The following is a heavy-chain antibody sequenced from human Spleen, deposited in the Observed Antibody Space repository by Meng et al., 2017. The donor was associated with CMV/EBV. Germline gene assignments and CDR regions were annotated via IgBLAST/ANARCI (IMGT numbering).Heavy chain of an antibody. CDR1: GFSFSNYA. Sequence: GESLKISCAASGFSFSNYAMSWVRQAPGKGLKWVSTITGSGGSTSYADSVEGRFTISRDNSEKMVHLQMNSLRGEDTAVYYCARDRSNYGGYFDYWGQGTLVTVSS. J-gene: IGHJ4*02. V-gene: IGHV3-23*01. D-gene: IGHD4-11*01. CDR2: ITGSGGST. CDR3: ARDRSNYGGYFDY.